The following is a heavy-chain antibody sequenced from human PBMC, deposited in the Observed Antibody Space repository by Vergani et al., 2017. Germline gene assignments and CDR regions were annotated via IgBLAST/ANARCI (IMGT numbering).Heavy chain of an antibody. Sequence: QVQLQQWGAGLLKPSETLSLTCAVYGGSFSGYYWSWIRQPPGKGLEWIGEINHSGSTNYNPSLKSRVTISVDTSKNQFSLKLSSVTAADTAVYYCARGWDYDYVWGSSNWFDPWGQGTLVTVSS. CDR3: ARGWDYDYVWGSSNWFDP. J-gene: IGHJ5*02. CDR2: INHSGST. D-gene: IGHD3-16*01. V-gene: IGHV4-34*01. CDR1: GGSFSGYY.